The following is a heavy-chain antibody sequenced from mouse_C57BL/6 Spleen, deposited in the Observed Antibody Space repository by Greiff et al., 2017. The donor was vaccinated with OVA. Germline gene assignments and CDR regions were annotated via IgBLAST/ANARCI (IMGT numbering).Heavy chain of an antibody. CDR3: TVPPITTVVEYYFDY. CDR2: IRLKSDNYAT. V-gene: IGHV6-3*01. Sequence: EVKLVESGGGLVQPGGSMKLSCVASGFTFSNYWMNWVRQSPEKGLEWVAQIRLKSDNYATHYAESVKGRFTISRDDSKSSVYLQMNNLRAEDTGIYYCTVPPITTVVEYYFDYWGQGTTLTVSS. CDR1: GFTFSNYW. J-gene: IGHJ2*01. D-gene: IGHD1-1*01.